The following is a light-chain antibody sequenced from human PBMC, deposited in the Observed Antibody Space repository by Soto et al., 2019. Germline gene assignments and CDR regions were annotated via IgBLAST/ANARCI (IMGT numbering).Light chain of an antibody. V-gene: IGKV1-5*01. CDR2: DAS. Sequence: DIQMTQSPSALSASVGDGVTSTCRASQRISTWLAWYQQKPGKAPKLLISDASSLETGVPSRFSGSGSGTEFTLTINSLQPDDFATYYCQQYKSYWTFGQGTKVDIK. CDR1: QRISTW. CDR3: QQYKSYWT. J-gene: IGKJ1*01.